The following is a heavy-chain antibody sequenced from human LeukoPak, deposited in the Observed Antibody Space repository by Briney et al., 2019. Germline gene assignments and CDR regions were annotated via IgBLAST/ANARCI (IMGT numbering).Heavy chain of an antibody. Sequence: GGSLRLSCAASGFIFSNHAMSWVRQTPGKGLEWVSSMDTGGGTYYAASVKGRFTISRDNSKNTLSLQLNSLRAEDTAVYYCVNDCSSSSCYDYWGQGTLVTVSS. J-gene: IGHJ4*02. D-gene: IGHD2-2*01. CDR1: GFIFSNHA. V-gene: IGHV3-23*01. CDR3: VNDCSSSSCYDY. CDR2: MDTGGGT.